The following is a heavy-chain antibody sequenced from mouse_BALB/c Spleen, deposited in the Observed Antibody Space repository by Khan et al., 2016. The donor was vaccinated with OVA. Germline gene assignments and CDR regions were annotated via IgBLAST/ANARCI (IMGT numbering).Heavy chain of an antibody. CDR2: LSNRGTTT. Sequence: EVELVESGGGLVQPGGSLKLSCATSGFTFSDYYMYWVRQTPEKRLEWVAYLSNRGTTTYYPDTVRGRFTISRDNAKNHLYLQMSRLESKDTAMYYCAREGDDGGLAYWGQGTLVTVSA. CDR1: GFTFSDYY. J-gene: IGHJ3*01. CDR3: AREGDDGGLAY. D-gene: IGHD2-3*01. V-gene: IGHV5-12*02.